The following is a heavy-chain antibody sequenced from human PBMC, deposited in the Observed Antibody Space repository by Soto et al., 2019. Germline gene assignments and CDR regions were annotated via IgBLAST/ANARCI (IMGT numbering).Heavy chain of an antibody. J-gene: IGHJ4*02. CDR3: ARARVPTVASYFDY. V-gene: IGHV3-30-3*01. D-gene: IGHD4-17*01. CDR1: GFTFSSYA. CDR2: ISYDGSNK. Sequence: AGGSLRLSCAASGFTFSSYAMHWVRQAPGKGLEWVAVISYDGSNKYYADSVKGRFTISRDNSKNTLYLQMNSLRAEDTAVYYCARARVPTVASYFDYWGQGTLVTVS.